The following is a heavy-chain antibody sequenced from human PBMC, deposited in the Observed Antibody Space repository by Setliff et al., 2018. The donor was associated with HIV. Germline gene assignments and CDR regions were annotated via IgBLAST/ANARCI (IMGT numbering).Heavy chain of an antibody. CDR3: ARDRGGSYTPLDF. D-gene: IGHD1-26*01. Sequence: GGSLRLSCAASEFIFSRYAIYWVRQAPGKGLEWVSFISGNSGAVTYADSVKGRFTISRDNARNSLYLQLNSLRAEDTAVYYCARDRGGSYTPLDFWGQGTLVTISS. CDR1: EFIFSRYA. J-gene: IGHJ4*02. CDR2: ISGNSGAV. V-gene: IGHV3-48*01.